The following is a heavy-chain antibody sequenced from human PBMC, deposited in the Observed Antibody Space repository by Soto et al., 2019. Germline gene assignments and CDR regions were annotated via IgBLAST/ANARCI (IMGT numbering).Heavy chain of an antibody. V-gene: IGHV4-59*01. CDR2: IYYSGST. D-gene: IGHD6-6*01. J-gene: IGHJ6*02. CDR3: ARDRRIAARHRWDYYYGMDV. Sequence: SETLSLTCTVSGGSISSYYWSWIRQPPGKGLEWIGYIYYSGSTNYNPSLKSRVTISVDTSKNQFSLKLSSVTAADTAVYYCARDRRIAARHRWDYYYGMDVWGQGTTVTVSS. CDR1: GGSISSYY.